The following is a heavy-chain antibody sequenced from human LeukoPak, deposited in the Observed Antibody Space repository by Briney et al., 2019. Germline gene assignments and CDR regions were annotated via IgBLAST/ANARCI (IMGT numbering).Heavy chain of an antibody. CDR3: ALKYSSSSGPDYYYYGMDV. CDR2: IIPILGIA. J-gene: IGHJ6*02. CDR1: GGTFSGYA. Sequence: GASVKVSCKASGGTFSGYAISWVRQAPGQGLEWMGRIIPILGIANYAQKFQGRVTITADKSTSTAYMELSSLRSEDTAVYYCALKYSSSSGPDYYYYGMDVWGQGTTVTVSS. D-gene: IGHD6-6*01. V-gene: IGHV1-69*04.